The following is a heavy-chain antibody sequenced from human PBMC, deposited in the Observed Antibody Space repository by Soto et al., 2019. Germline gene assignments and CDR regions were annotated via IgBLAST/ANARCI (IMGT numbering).Heavy chain of an antibody. CDR3: AKVAGTYPRLFDS. CDR1: GFTFSDSA. V-gene: IGHV3-23*01. Sequence: EVQLLESGGGLVQPGGSLRLSCAASGFTFSDSAMSWVRQAPGKGLEWVSGVSNGGGSTYHADSVKGRFTISRDNSKNTRFLQRKSLRAEDTAVYFFAKVAGTYPRLFDSWGQGTLVPVSS. D-gene: IGHD1-26*01. CDR2: VSNGGGST. J-gene: IGHJ4*02.